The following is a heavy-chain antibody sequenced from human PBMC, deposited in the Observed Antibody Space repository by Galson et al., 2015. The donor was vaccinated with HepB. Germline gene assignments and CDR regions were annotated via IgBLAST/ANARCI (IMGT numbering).Heavy chain of an antibody. CDR2: IYWDDDK. V-gene: IGHV2-5*02. J-gene: IGHJ6*02. CDR3: AHSFNSGWYLGSTLDYGMDV. CDR1: GFSLSTSGVG. Sequence: PALVKPTQTLTLTCTFSGFSLSTSGVGVGWIRQPPGKALEWLALIYWDDDKRYSPSLKSRLTITKDTSKNQVVLTMTNMDPVDTATYYCAHSFNSGWYLGSTLDYGMDVWGQGTTVTVSS. D-gene: IGHD6-19*01.